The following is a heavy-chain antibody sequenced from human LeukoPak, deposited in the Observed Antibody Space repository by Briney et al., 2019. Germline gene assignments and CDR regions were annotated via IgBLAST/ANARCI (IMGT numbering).Heavy chain of an antibody. D-gene: IGHD1-1*01. CDR3: ARLNAGTWINWFDP. J-gene: IGHJ5*02. V-gene: IGHV6-1*01. CDR2: TYYRSKWYN. Sequence: SQTLSLTCAISGDSVSSNSAAWNWIRQSPSGLEWLGRTYYRSKWYNDYAVSVKSRITINPDTSKNQFSLQLNSVTPEDTAVYYCARLNAGTWINWFDPWGQGTLVTVSS. CDR1: GDSVSSNSAA.